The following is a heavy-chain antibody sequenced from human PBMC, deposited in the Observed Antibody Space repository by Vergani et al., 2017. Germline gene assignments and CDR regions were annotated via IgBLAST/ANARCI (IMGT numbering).Heavy chain of an antibody. V-gene: IGHV3-15*07. Sequence: EVQLVESGGGIVKPGGSLRLSCVASGFSFRNAWMNWVRRTPGKGLEWVGRIKSTFDRVTTDYAAAVKGRFTISRDDSKNTLFLQMNGLKPEDIGVYYCTTDPRYCGDGSRYWLRDHHYYGMDVWGQGTTVTVSS. CDR1: GFSFRNAW. J-gene: IGHJ6*02. D-gene: IGHD2-21*01. CDR2: IKSTFDRVTT. CDR3: TTDPRYCGDGSRYWLRDHHYYGMDV.